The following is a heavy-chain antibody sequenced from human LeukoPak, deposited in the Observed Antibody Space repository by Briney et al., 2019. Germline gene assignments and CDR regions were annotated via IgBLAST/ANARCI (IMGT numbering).Heavy chain of an antibody. D-gene: IGHD3-10*01. CDR3: ARTKGRGYYGSGIIV. Sequence: GGSLRLSCAASGFTFSSYWMSWVRQAPGKRLEWVANIKQGGSEKYYVDSVKGRFTISRDNAKNSLYLQMNSLRAEDTAVYYCARTKGRGYYGSGIIVWGQGTLVTVSS. V-gene: IGHV3-7*01. CDR1: GFTFSSYW. J-gene: IGHJ4*02. CDR2: IKQGGSEK.